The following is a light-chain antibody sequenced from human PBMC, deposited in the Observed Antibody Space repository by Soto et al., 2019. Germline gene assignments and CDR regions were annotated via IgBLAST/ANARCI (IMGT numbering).Light chain of an antibody. J-gene: IGKJ4*01. CDR1: QSIGFS. V-gene: IGKV3-11*01. Sequence: EIVLTQSPATLSLSPGERATLSFRASQSIGFSLAWYQQKPGQAPRLLIHDVSNRASGIPARFSGSGSGTDFTLTIGSLEPEDFAVYYCQQRSSWPPTFGGGTKVDI. CDR3: QQRSSWPPT. CDR2: DVS.